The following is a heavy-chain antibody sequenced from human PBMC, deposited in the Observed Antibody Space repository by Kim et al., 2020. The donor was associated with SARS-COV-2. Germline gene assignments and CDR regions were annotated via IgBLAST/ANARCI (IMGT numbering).Heavy chain of an antibody. J-gene: IGHJ4*02. Sequence: GGRTSYAQKCQGRVTMTRDTSTSTVYMELSSLRSEDTAVYYCAREGPSDYWGQGTLVTVSS. V-gene: IGHV1-46*01. CDR3: AREGPSDY. CDR2: GGRT.